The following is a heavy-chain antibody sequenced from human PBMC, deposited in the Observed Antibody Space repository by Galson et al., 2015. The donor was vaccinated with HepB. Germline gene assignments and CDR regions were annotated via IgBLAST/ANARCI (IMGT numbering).Heavy chain of an antibody. Sequence: SETLSLTCTVSGGSISSSSYYWGWIRQPPGKGLEWIGSIYYSGSTYYNPSLKSRVTISVDTSKNQFSLKLSSVTAADTAVYYCARTLKTYYYDSSGYSIWGQGTMVTVSS. J-gene: IGHJ3*02. D-gene: IGHD3-22*01. CDR1: GGSISSSSYY. CDR3: ARTLKTYYYDSSGYSI. CDR2: IYYSGST. V-gene: IGHV4-39*07.